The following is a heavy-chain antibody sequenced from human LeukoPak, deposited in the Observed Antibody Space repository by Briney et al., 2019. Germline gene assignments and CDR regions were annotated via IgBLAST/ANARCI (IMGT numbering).Heavy chain of an antibody. CDR1: GFTFSSYS. CDR3: ATCVEYGGTGTLDS. D-gene: IGHD4-23*01. V-gene: IGHV3-48*02. J-gene: IGHJ4*02. Sequence: GGSLRLSCAASGFTFSSYSMNWVRQAPGKGLEWVSSISSSSSTIYYADSVKGRFTISRDNDKNSLYLQMNSLTDEDTAVYYCATCVEYGGTGTLDSWGQGTLVTVSS. CDR2: ISSSSSTI.